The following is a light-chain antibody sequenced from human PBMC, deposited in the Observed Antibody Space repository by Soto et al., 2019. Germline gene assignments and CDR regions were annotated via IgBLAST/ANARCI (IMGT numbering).Light chain of an antibody. V-gene: IGKV1-39*01. Sequence: IHMTQSPSSLSASVGDRVTITCRASQSISTYLNWYQQKSGKAPKLLIYAASSLQSGVPSRFSASGYGIDFSLTISSLQPEDSATYYCQQGYSTLWTFGQGTKVDIK. CDR2: AAS. CDR3: QQGYSTLWT. CDR1: QSISTY. J-gene: IGKJ1*01.